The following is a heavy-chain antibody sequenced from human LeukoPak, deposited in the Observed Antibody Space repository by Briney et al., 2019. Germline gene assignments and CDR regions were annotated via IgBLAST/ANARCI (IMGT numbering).Heavy chain of an antibody. Sequence: SETLSLTCAVYGGSFSGYYWSWIGQPPGKGLEWIGEINHSGSTNYNPSLKSRVTISVDTSKNQFSLKLSSVTAADTAVYYCARGPITMVRGVMGYWGQGTLVTVSS. CDR3: ARGPITMVRGVMGY. CDR2: INHSGST. CDR1: GGSFSGYY. V-gene: IGHV4-34*01. J-gene: IGHJ4*02. D-gene: IGHD3-10*01.